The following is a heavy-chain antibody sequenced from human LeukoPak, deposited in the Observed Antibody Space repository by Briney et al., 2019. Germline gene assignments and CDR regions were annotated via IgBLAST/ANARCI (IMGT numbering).Heavy chain of an antibody. CDR1: GVSVSSYY. D-gene: IGHD2-15*01. V-gene: IGHV4-59*02. J-gene: IGHJ6*02. CDR2: IYYSGSN. CDR3: ARVGYCSGGSCYSGSYYYYGMDV. Sequence: PSETLSLTCTVSGVSVSSYYWSWIRQPPGKGPEWIGYIYYSGSNNYNPSLKRRVTISVDTSKNQFSLKLSSVTAADTAVYYCARVGYCSGGSCYSGSYYYYGMDVWGQGTTVTVSS.